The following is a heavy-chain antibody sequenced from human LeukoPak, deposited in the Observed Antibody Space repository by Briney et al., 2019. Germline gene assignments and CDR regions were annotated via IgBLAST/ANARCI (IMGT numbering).Heavy chain of an antibody. CDR1: GGTFSSYA. V-gene: IGHV1-69*06. D-gene: IGHD6-19*01. Sequence: ASVKVSCKASGGTFSSYAISWVRQAPGQGLEWMGGIIPIFGTANYAQKFQGRVTITADKSTSTAYMELSSLRSEDTAVCYCARVTVAGTLDYWGQGTLVTVSS. J-gene: IGHJ4*02. CDR3: ARVTVAGTLDY. CDR2: IIPIFGTA.